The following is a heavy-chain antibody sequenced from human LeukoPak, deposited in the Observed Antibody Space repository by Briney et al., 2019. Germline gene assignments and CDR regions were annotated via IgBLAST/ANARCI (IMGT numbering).Heavy chain of an antibody. CDR1: GGSISSGGYS. J-gene: IGHJ6*04. CDR3: AEAQNGSLDV. CDR2: IYHSGST. Sequence: SQTLSLTCAVSGGSISSGGYSWSWIRQPPEKGLEWIGYIYHSGSTYYNPSLKSRVTMSVDTSKNQFSLKLSSVTAADTAVYYCAEAQNGSLDVWGKGTTVTVSS. V-gene: IGHV4-30-2*01.